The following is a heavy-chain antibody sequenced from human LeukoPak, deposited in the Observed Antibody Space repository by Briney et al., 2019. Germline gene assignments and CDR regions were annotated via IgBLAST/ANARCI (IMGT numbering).Heavy chain of an antibody. V-gene: IGHV3-30-3*01. CDR1: GFTFSSYA. CDR3: ARVEYCSSTSCYTGGFDY. Sequence: GGSLRLSCAASGFTFSSYAMHWVRQAPGKGLEWVAVISYDGSNKYYADSVKGRFTISGDNSKNTLYLQMNSLRAEDTAVYYCARVEYCSSTSCYTGGFDYWGQGTLVTVSS. CDR2: ISYDGSNK. D-gene: IGHD2-2*02. J-gene: IGHJ4*02.